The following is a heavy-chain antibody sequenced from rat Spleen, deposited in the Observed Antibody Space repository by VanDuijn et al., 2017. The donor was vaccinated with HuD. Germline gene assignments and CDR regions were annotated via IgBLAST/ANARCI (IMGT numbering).Heavy chain of an antibody. CDR3: TAVNEH. CDR2: IRTKPNNYAT. Sequence: VQLVESGGGLVQPGRSLKLSCVASGFSFSSNWLNWIRQAPGEGLEWVARIRTKPNNYATYYTDSVKGRFTISRDDSKSMVYLQMDNLKTEDTAMYYCTAVNEHWGQGVMVTVSS. V-gene: IGHV10-5*01. J-gene: IGHJ2*01. CDR1: GFSFSSNW.